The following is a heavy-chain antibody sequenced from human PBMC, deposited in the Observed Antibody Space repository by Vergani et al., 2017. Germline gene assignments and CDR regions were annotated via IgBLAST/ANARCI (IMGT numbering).Heavy chain of an antibody. D-gene: IGHD3-10*01. V-gene: IGHV3-30*18. J-gene: IGHJ6*03. CDR3: AKAGSVTSGSLQYNFYMDV. Sequence: QVQLAESGGGRVQPGRSLRLSCAASGFSFSSHAIHWVRQAPGKGLEWVAVISNDGSKKYYAASVKGRFTISRDNSKNTLDLQMNSLRTQDTAVYYCAKAGSVTSGSLQYNFYMDVWGKXP. CDR1: GFSFSSHA. CDR2: ISNDGSKK.